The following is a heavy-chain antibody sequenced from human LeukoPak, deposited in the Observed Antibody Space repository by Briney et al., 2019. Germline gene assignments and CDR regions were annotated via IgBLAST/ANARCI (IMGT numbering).Heavy chain of an antibody. CDR2: ISSSSSYI. J-gene: IGHJ4*02. CDR1: GFTFSSYS. CDR3: ARESGSYYGIFDY. D-gene: IGHD1-26*01. V-gene: IGHV3-21*01. Sequence: GGSLRLSCAASGFTFSSYSMNWVRQARGKGLEWVSSISSSSSYIYYADSVKGRLTIPRDNAKNSLYLQMNSLRAEDTAVYYCARESGSYYGIFDYWGQGTLVTVSS.